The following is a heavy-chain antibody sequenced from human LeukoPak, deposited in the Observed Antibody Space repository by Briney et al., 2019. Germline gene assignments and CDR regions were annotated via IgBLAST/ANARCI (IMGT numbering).Heavy chain of an antibody. CDR2: INPNSADT. CDR3: ARNDFWSGYPGSYMDV. J-gene: IGHJ6*03. V-gene: IGHV1-2*02. CDR1: GYTFTGYY. D-gene: IGHD3-3*01. Sequence: ASVKVSCKASGYTFTGYYMHWVRQAPGQGLEWMGWINPNSADTKYAHKFQGRVTMTRDTSISTTYMELSRLRSDDTAVYYCARNDFWSGYPGSYMDVWGKGTTVTVSS.